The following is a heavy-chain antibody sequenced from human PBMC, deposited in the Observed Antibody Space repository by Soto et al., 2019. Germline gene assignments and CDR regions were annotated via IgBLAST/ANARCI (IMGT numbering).Heavy chain of an antibody. J-gene: IGHJ5*02. Sequence: EVQLVESGGGVVRPGGSLRLSCAASGFTFDDYGMSWVRQAPGKGLEWVSGINWNGGSTGYADSVKGRFTISRDNAKNSLYLQMNSLRAEDTALYHCARDVPPTVTTFHLNWFDPWGQGTLVTVSS. V-gene: IGHV3-20*01. CDR1: GFTFDDYG. CDR2: INWNGGST. D-gene: IGHD4-17*01. CDR3: ARDVPPTVTTFHLNWFDP.